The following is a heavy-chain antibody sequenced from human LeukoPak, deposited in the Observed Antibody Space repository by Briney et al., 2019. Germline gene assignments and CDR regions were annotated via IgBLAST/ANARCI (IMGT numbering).Heavy chain of an antibody. CDR3: ARATAMVPKHYFDY. J-gene: IGHJ4*02. CDR1: GFTFSSYG. D-gene: IGHD5-18*01. CDR2: IWYDGSKK. V-gene: IGHV3-33*08. Sequence: GGSLRLSCAASGFTFSSYGMHWVRQAPGKGLEWVAVIWYDGSKKYYADSVKGRFTISRDNSKNTLYLQMNSLRAEDTAVYYCARATAMVPKHYFDYWGQRTLVTVCS.